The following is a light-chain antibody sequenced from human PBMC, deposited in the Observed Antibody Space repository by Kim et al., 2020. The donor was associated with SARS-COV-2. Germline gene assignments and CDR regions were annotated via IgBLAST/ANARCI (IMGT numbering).Light chain of an antibody. CDR2: AAS. Sequence: AATGDRVTITFRASQGISSYLALYQQKPGKAPKLLIYAASTLQSGVPSRLSGSGSGTDFTLTISCLQSEDFATYYCQQYYTYPLTFGGGTKVDIK. J-gene: IGKJ4*01. CDR3: QQYYTYPLT. CDR1: QGISSY. V-gene: IGKV1-8*01.